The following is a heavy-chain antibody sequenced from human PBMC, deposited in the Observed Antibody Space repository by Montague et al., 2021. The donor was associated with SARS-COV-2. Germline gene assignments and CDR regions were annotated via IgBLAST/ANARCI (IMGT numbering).Heavy chain of an antibody. J-gene: IGHJ6*02. V-gene: IGHV4-4*02. Sequence: SETLSLTCAVSRYSIRTSDWWIWVRQPPGKGLEWIREIYQSGRVNYNPSLKNRVTISVDISKEQFSLTLTSVTAADTAVYYCARDRRSGSYSMDVWGQGTTVIV. CDR1: RYSIRTSDW. CDR3: ARDRRSGSYSMDV. D-gene: IGHD1-26*01. CDR2: IYQSGRV.